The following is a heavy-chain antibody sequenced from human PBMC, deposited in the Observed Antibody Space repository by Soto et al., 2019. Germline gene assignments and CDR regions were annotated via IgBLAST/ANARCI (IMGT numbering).Heavy chain of an antibody. CDR2: IRSKAYGGTT. CDR3: TRDLGRVPQLRFLEWSPNYYYYGMDV. Sequence: PGGSLRLSCTASGFTFGDYAMSWVRQAPGKGLEWVGFIRSKAYGGTTEYAASVKGRFTISRDDSKSIAYLQMNSLKTEDTAVYYCTRDLGRVPQLRFLEWSPNYYYYGMDVWGQGTTVTVSS. D-gene: IGHD3-3*01. CDR1: GFTFGDYA. V-gene: IGHV3-49*04. J-gene: IGHJ6*02.